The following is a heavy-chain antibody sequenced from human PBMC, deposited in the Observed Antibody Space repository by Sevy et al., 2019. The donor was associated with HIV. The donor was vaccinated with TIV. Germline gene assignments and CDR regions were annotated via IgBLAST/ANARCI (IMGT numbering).Heavy chain of an antibody. J-gene: IGHJ6*02. CDR2: INHSGGT. CDR1: GGSFSGHY. V-gene: IGHV4-34*01. D-gene: IGHD6-6*01. Sequence: SETLSLTCAVYGGSFSGHYWSWIRQPPGKGLEWVGEINHSGGTNYNPSLKSRVTISVDTSKNQFSLKLSSVNAADTAVYYCARGTPTLYSSSSSDYYYAMDVWRQGTTVTVSS. CDR3: ARGTPTLYSSSSSDYYYAMDV.